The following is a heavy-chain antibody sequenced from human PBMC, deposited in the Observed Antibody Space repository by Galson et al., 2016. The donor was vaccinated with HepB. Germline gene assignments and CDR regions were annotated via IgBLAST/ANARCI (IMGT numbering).Heavy chain of an antibody. CDR2: ITSTSSYI. V-gene: IGHV3-21*01. CDR1: GFTFFSHS. D-gene: IGHD2/OR15-2a*01. Sequence: SLRLSCAASGFTFFSHSMNWVRQAPGKGLEWVSPITSTSSYIYYADSVKGRFTISRDNAKDSLYPQMNSLRAEDTAVYYCARETFSGNWLDPWGQGTLVTVSS. J-gene: IGHJ5*02. CDR3: ARETFSGNWLDP.